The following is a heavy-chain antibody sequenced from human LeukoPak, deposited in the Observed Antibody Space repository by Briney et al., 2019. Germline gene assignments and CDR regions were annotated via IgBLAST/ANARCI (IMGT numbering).Heavy chain of an antibody. V-gene: IGHV3-23*01. CDR2: ISGSGGST. Sequence: GGSLRLSCAASGFTFSSYAMSWVRQAPGKGLEWVSAISGSGGSTYYADSVKGRFTISRDNSKNTLYLQMNSLRAEDTAIYYCAKAKPYSSSWYWDYWGQGTLVTVSS. D-gene: IGHD6-13*01. J-gene: IGHJ4*02. CDR3: AKAKPYSSSWYWDY. CDR1: GFTFSSYA.